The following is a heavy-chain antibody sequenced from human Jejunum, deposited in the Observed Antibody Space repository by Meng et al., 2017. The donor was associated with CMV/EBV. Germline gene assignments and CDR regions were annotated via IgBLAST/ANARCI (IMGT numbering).Heavy chain of an antibody. CDR1: GGTFSSSP. CDR2: IIHFIGEG. D-gene: IGHD5-12*01. Sequence: ALKASGGTFSSSPNRWGQQAPGQGNEWRGRIIHFIGEGDYAQKFQGRVTITADKSTTTAYMEWSSLRSEDTATYYCAREYRGNSFWGQGTLVTVSS. J-gene: IGHJ4*02. CDR3: AREYRGNSF. V-gene: IGHV1-69*04.